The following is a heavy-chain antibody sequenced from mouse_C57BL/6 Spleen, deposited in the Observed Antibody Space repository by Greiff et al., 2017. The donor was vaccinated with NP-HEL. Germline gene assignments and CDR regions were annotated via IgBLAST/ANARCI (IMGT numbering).Heavy chain of an antibody. CDR3: ARHNYGSSHWYFDV. V-gene: IGHV5-2*01. CDR2: INSDGGST. J-gene: IGHJ1*03. CDR1: EYEFPSHD. Sequence: EVQLVESGGGLVQPGESLKLSCESNEYEFPSHDMSWVRKTPEKRLELVAAINSDGGSTYYTDTLERRVIISRDNTKKTLYLQMSSLRSENTVLYYCARHNYGSSHWYFDVWGTGTTVTVSS. D-gene: IGHD1-1*01.